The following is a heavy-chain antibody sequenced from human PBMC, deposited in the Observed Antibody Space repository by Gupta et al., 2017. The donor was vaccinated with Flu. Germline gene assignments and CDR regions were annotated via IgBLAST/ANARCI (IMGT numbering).Heavy chain of an antibody. CDR2: ISWTGGTT. V-gene: IGHV3-9*01. CDR1: GFNFNDYA. D-gene: IGHD3-9*01. J-gene: IGHJ4*02. CDR3: AKGAYYDLVTGYYGLFDY. Sequence: EVHLVESGGGLVQPGRSLRLSCAASGFNFNDYAMHWVRQAPGKGPEWVSGISWTGGTTGYADSVRGRFAISRDNARRSLYMEMNSLRPEDTAFYYCAKGAYYDLVTGYYGLFDYWGQGALVIVSS.